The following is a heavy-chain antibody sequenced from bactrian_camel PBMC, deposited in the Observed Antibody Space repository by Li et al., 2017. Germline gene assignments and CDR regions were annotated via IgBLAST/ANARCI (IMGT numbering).Heavy chain of an antibody. J-gene: IGHJ6*01. Sequence: VQLVESGGGLVQPGGSLRLSCAASGFTFRDYDMSWVRQDPGKGLEWVSTISSDSSITYYADSVKGRFTISRDNAKNTVALQMNSLKSEDTALYYCAATGDSWGGDFGHWGQGTQVTVS. CDR3: AATGDSWGGDFGH. CDR1: GFTFRDYD. CDR2: ISSDSSIT. V-gene: IGHV3-2*01. D-gene: IGHD5*01.